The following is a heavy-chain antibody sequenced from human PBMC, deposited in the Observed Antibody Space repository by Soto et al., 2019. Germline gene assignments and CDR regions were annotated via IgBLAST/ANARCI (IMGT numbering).Heavy chain of an antibody. Sequence: GGSLRLSCAASGFTFSSYSMNWVRQATGKGLEWVSYISSSSSTIYYADSVKGRFTISRDNAKNSLYLQMNSLRAEDTAVYYCAKDQEDIVLVPAENWFDPWGQGTLVTVSS. V-gene: IGHV3-48*01. CDR1: GFTFSSYS. CDR2: ISSSSSTI. D-gene: IGHD2-2*01. J-gene: IGHJ5*02. CDR3: AKDQEDIVLVPAENWFDP.